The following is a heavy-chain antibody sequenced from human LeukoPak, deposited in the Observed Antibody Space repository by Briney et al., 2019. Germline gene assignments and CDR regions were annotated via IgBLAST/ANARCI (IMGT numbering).Heavy chain of an antibody. J-gene: IGHJ4*02. CDR1: GDTLNNYA. V-gene: IGHV1-69*05. D-gene: IGHD1-14*01. Sequence: SVKVSCKASGDTLNNYAFSWVRQAPGQGLEWMGGIIPNIGTTNYAQKFQGRVAITTDESTSTVYMELSSLRSDDTAVYYCARDRPYEPDFDYWGQGTLVTVSS. CDR3: ARDRPYEPDFDY. CDR2: IIPNIGTT.